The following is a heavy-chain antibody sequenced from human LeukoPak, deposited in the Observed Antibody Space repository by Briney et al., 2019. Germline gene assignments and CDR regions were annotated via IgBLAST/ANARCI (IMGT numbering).Heavy chain of an antibody. J-gene: IGHJ4*02. Sequence: SVKVSCKASGGTFSSYAISWVRQAPGQGLEWMGGIIPIFGTANYAQKFQGRVTITADKSTSTAYMELRSLRSDDTAVYYCARVPDTPKDIVATIAHLDYWGQGTLVTVSS. CDR1: GGTFSSYA. D-gene: IGHD5-12*01. CDR2: IIPIFGTA. CDR3: ARVPDTPKDIVATIAHLDY. V-gene: IGHV1-69*06.